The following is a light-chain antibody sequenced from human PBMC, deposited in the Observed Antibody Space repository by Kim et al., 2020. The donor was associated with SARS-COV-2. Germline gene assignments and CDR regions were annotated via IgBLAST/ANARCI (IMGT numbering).Light chain of an antibody. Sequence: SSELTQDPAVSVALGQTVRITCQGDSLRSYYASWYQQKPGQAPVLVIYGKNNRPSGIPDRFSGSSSGNTASLTITGAQAEDEADYYCNSRDISGNHVSVVFGGGTQLTVL. CDR2: GKN. J-gene: IGLJ2*01. V-gene: IGLV3-19*01. CDR3: NSRDISGNHVSVV. CDR1: SLRSYY.